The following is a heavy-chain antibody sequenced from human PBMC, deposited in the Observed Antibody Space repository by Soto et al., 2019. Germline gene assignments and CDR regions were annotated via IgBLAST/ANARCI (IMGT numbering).Heavy chain of an antibody. J-gene: IGHJ6*03. CDR2: IYYSGST. Sequence: LPLTCTVSGGSISSYYWSWIRQPPGKGLEWIGNIYYSGSTNYNPSLKSRVTISVDTSKNQFSLKLSSVTAADPAVYYCARHRLNCSGGSCYWNYMDVWGKGTTVTVSS. CDR3: ARHRLNCSGGSCYWNYMDV. V-gene: IGHV4-59*08. CDR1: GGSISSYY. D-gene: IGHD2-15*01.